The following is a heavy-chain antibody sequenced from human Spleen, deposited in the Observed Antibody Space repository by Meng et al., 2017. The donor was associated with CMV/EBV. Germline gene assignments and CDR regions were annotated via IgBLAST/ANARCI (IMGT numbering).Heavy chain of an antibody. J-gene: IGHJ4*02. V-gene: IGHV1-2*02. CDR2: INAESGGT. Sequence: ASVKVSCKASGYTFTSYYIHWVRQAPGQGLEWMGWINAESGGTKYTQKFQGRVSMNRDTSISTTYMELKRLRFDDPAIYFCARDFKSRSSNSEFHDYWGQGTLVTVSS. D-gene: IGHD2-15*01. CDR3: ARDFKSRSSNSEFHDY. CDR1: GYTFTSYY.